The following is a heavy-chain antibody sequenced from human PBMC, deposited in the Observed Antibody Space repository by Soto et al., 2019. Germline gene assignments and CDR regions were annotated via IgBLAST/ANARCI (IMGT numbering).Heavy chain of an antibody. J-gene: IGHJ3*02. Sequence: ASVKVSCKASGYTFTSYYMHWVRRAPGQGLEWMGIINPSGGSTSYAQKFQGRVTMTRDTSTSTVYMELSSLRSEDTAVYYCARDMATYYYDSSGYYPDAFDIWGQGTMVTVSS. CDR1: GYTFTSYY. CDR3: ARDMATYYYDSSGYYPDAFDI. CDR2: INPSGGST. V-gene: IGHV1-46*01. D-gene: IGHD3-22*01.